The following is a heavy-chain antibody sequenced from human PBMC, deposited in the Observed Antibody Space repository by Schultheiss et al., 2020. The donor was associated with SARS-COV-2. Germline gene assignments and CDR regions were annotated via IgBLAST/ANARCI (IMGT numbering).Heavy chain of an antibody. CDR3: ARPRGYSSSWYVSPRDFDY. Sequence: ASVKVSCKASGYTFTGYYMHWVRQAPGQGLEWMGWINPNSGGTNYAQKFQGRVTMTRDTSISTAYMELSRLRSEDIDVYYCARPRGYSSSWYVSPRDFDYWGQGTLVTVSS. J-gene: IGHJ4*02. CDR2: INPNSGGT. CDR1: GYTFTGYY. D-gene: IGHD6-13*01. V-gene: IGHV1-2*02.